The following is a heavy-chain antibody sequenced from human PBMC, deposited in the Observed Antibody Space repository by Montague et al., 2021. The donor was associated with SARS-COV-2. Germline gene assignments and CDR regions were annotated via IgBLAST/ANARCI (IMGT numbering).Heavy chain of an antibody. J-gene: IGHJ4*02. CDR2: LSHDGTHM. Sequence: SLRLSCAASGFAFGLYTLHWVRRAPGKGLEWLAVLSHDGTHMYVADSVKGRFTISRDNSKNMLYLQMNGLRVEDSAVYFCTRIEYGFNLGSAYDSWGRGTLVTVAS. CDR1: GFAFGLYT. D-gene: IGHD6-6*01. V-gene: IGHV3-30*04. CDR3: TRIEYGFNLGSAYDS.